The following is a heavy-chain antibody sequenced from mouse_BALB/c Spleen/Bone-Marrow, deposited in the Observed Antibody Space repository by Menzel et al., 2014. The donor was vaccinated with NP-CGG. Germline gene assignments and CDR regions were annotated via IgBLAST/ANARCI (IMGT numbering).Heavy chain of an antibody. J-gene: IGHJ4*01. V-gene: IGHV5-12-2*01. Sequence: EVMLVESGGGLVQPGGSLKLSCAASGFTFSSYTVSGVRQTPEKRLEWVAYISNGGGSTYYPDTVKGRFTISRDNAKNTLYLQMSSLKSEDTAMYYCARQLGLRWAMDYWGQGTSVTVSS. CDR1: GFTFSSYT. D-gene: IGHD3-1*01. CDR2: ISNGGGST. CDR3: ARQLGLRWAMDY.